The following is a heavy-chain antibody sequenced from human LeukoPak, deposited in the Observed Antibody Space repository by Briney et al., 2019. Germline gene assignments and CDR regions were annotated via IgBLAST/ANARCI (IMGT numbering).Heavy chain of an antibody. D-gene: IGHD2-2*02. CDR1: GFTVSSNY. CDR2: IYSGGST. CDR3: ARGGYCSSTSCYTHPLDY. Sequence: GGSLRLSCAASGFTVSSNYMSWVRQAPGKGLEWVSVIYSGGSTYYADSVKGRFTISRDNSKNTLYLQMNSLRAEDTAVYYCARGGYCSSTSCYTHPLDYWGQGTLVTVSS. V-gene: IGHV3-66*02. J-gene: IGHJ4*02.